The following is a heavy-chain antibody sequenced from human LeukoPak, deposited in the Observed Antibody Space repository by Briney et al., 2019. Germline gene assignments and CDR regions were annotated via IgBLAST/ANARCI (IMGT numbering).Heavy chain of an antibody. Sequence: SQTLSLTCVISGDSVSSNSVTWNWIRQSPSRGLERLGRTYYRSKWHNHYAESMKGRLTFNSDTSKNQFSLQLNSVTPEDTAVYYCARVQYYFDYWGQGTPVTVSS. CDR1: GDSVSSNSVT. J-gene: IGHJ4*02. CDR2: TYYRSKWHN. CDR3: ARVQYYFDY. V-gene: IGHV6-1*01. D-gene: IGHD4-11*01.